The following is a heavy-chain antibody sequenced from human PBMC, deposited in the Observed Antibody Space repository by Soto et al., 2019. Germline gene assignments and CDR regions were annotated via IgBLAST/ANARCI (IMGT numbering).Heavy chain of an antibody. CDR3: ARNLEEGFPDAFDI. CDR2: IVVGSGNT. CDR1: GFTFTSSA. V-gene: IGHV1-58*02. J-gene: IGHJ3*02. Sequence: VKVFCKASGFTFTSSAMQWVRQARGQRLEWIGWIVVGSGNTNYAQKFQERVTITRDMSTSTAYMELSSLRSEDTAVYYCARNLEEGFPDAFDIWGQGTMVTVSS.